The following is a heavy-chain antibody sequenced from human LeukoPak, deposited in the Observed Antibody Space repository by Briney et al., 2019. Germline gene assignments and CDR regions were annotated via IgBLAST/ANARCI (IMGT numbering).Heavy chain of an antibody. Sequence: ASVKVSCKASGYTFTGYYMHWARQAPGQGLEWMGIINPSGGSTSYAQKFQGRVTMTRDMSTSTVYMELRSLRSDDTAVYYCARRPLQTLWFGEYYFDYWGQGTLVTVSS. CDR1: GYTFTGYY. CDR3: ARRPLQTLWFGEYYFDY. J-gene: IGHJ4*02. CDR2: INPSGGST. D-gene: IGHD3-10*01. V-gene: IGHV1-46*01.